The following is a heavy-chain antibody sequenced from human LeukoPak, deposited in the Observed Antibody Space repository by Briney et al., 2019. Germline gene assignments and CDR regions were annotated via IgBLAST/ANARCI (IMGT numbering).Heavy chain of an antibody. CDR2: IYHVGST. V-gene: IGHV4-39*07. CDR1: GDSINSGGYY. CDR3: ARREAQPI. Sequence: SETLSLTCTVSGDSINSGGYYWSWIRQPPGKGLEWIGSIYHVGSTYYNPSLKSRVTISVDTSKNQFSLKLRSVTAADTAVYYCARREAQPIWGQGTMVTVSS. J-gene: IGHJ3*02. D-gene: IGHD2-2*01.